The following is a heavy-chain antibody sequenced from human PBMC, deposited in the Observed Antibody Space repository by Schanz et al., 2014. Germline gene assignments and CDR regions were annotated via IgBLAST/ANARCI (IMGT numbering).Heavy chain of an antibody. CDR1: GFNFSSYS. CDR2: ISYGTSYI. D-gene: IGHD1-1*01. Sequence: EVKMVESGGGLVKPGGSLRLSCAASGFNFSSYSLNWVRQAPGKGLEWVSSISYGTSYIYYAESVKGRFTISRDNAKNTLYLQMNSLRPEDTAVYYCARDRRNADLDYWGQGTLVTVSS. J-gene: IGHJ4*02. V-gene: IGHV3-21*01. CDR3: ARDRRNADLDY.